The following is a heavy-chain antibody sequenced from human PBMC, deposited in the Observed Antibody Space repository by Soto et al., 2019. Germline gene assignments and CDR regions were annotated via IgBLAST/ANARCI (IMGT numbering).Heavy chain of an antibody. V-gene: IGHV3-9*01. J-gene: IGHJ6*03. D-gene: IGHD2-15*01. Sequence: EVQLVESGGGLVQPGRSLRLSCAASGFTFDDYAMHWVRQAPGKGLEWVSGISWNSGSIGYADSVKGRFTISRDNDENSRYLQMNSLRAEDTALYYCAKAVTGSSGCSGGGGTYYYYYDMDVWGKGTTVNVSS. CDR2: ISWNSGSI. CDR3: AKAVTGSSGCSGGGGTYYYYYDMDV. CDR1: GFTFDDYA.